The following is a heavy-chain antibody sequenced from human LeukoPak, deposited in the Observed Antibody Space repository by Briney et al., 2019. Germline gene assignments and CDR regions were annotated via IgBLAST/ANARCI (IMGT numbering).Heavy chain of an antibody. CDR1: GYTFTSYG. CDR2: ISAYNGNT. J-gene: IGHJ4*02. V-gene: IGHV1-18*01. D-gene: IGHD3-9*01. CDR3: ARLELRYFDWLLNLDY. Sequence: ASVTVSCKASGYTFTSYGISWVRQAPGQGLEWMGWISAYNGNTNYAQKLQGRVTMTTDTSTSTAYMELRSLRPDDTAVYYCARLELRYFDWLLNLDYWGQGTLVTVSS.